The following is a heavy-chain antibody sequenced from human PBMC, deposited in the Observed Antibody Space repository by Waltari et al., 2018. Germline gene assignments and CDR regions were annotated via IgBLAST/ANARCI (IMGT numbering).Heavy chain of an antibody. CDR1: GFTFSSYS. J-gene: IGHJ6*02. Sequence: EVQLVESGGGLVKPGGSLRLSCAASGFTFSSYSMNWVRQAQGKGLAWVLSISSSSSYISYADSVKGRFTISRDNAKNSLYLQMNSLRAEDTAVYYCASDLYSSSPGSGMDVWGQGTTVTVSS. CDR2: ISSSSSYI. D-gene: IGHD6-6*01. V-gene: IGHV3-21*01. CDR3: ASDLYSSSPGSGMDV.